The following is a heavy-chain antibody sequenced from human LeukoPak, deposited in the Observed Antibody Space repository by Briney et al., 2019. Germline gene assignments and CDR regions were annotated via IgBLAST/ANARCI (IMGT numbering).Heavy chain of an antibody. Sequence: GGSLRLSCAASGFTFSSYAMSWVRQAPGKGLEWVSAISGSGGSTYYADSVKGRFTISGDNSKNTLYLQMNSLRAEDTAVYYCAKDRTLSGLGYWGQGTLVTVSS. CDR2: ISGSGGST. V-gene: IGHV3-23*01. J-gene: IGHJ4*02. D-gene: IGHD3/OR15-3a*01. CDR1: GFTFSSYA. CDR3: AKDRTLSGLGY.